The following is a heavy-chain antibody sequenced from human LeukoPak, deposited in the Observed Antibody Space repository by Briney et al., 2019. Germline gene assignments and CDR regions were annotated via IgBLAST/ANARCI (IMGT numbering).Heavy chain of an antibody. V-gene: IGHV3-9*01. CDR3: VKGYYYDSSGYYYVDYYYGMDV. D-gene: IGHD3-22*01. CDR2: ITWNSGSI. CDR1: GFTFDDYA. Sequence: GGSLRLSCAASGFTFDDYAMHWVRQAPGKGLEWVSGITWNSGSIGYADSVKGRFTISRDNAKNALYLQMSNLRAEDTALYYCVKGYYYDSSGYYYVDYYYGMDVWGQGTTVTVSS. J-gene: IGHJ6*02.